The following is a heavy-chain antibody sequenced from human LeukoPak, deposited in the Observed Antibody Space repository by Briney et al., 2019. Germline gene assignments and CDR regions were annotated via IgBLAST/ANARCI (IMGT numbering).Heavy chain of an antibody. Sequence: GGSLRLSCAASGFTLSSYAMSWVRQAPGKGLEWVSAISGSGGSTYYADSVKGRFTISRDNSKNTLYLQMNSLRAEDTAVYYCAKYGSATYYYDSSGYERGAKFYYYYMDVWGKGTTVIVSS. CDR1: GFTLSSYA. D-gene: IGHD3-22*01. V-gene: IGHV3-23*01. J-gene: IGHJ6*03. CDR2: ISGSGGST. CDR3: AKYGSATYYYDSSGYERGAKFYYYYMDV.